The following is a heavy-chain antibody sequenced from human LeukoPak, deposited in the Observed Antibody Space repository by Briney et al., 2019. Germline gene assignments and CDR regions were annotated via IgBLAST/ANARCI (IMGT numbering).Heavy chain of an antibody. D-gene: IGHD3-22*01. J-gene: IGHJ1*01. CDR2: ISSSGGST. Sequence: PGGSLRLSCAASGFTFSSYAMSWVRQAPGKGLEWVSAISSSGGSTYYADSVKGRFTISRDNSKNTLYLQMNSLRAEDTAVYYCAKDVTHYYDSSGYPEYFQHWGQGTLVTVSS. CDR1: GFTFSSYA. CDR3: AKDVTHYYDSSGYPEYFQH. V-gene: IGHV3-23*01.